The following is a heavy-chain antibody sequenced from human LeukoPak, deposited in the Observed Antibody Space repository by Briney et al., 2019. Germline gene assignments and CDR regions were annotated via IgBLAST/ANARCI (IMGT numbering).Heavy chain of an antibody. D-gene: IGHD1-20*01. J-gene: IGHJ4*02. CDR2: IYYSGST. CDR1: GGSISSYY. Sequence: PSETLSLTCTVSGGSISSYYCSWIRQPPGKGLEWIGYIYYSGSTNYNPSFKSRVTISVDTSKNQFSLKLSSVTAADTAVYYCARYISGTSQVFDYWGQGTLVTVSS. V-gene: IGHV4-59*01. CDR3: ARYISGTSQVFDY.